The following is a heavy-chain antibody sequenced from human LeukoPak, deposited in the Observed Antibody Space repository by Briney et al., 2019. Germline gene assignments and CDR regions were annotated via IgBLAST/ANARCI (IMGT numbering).Heavy chain of an antibody. CDR2: ISSSGGST. Sequence: GGSLRLSCAASGLTFSSYAMSWVRQAPGEGLEWVSAISSSGGSTYYADSVKGRFTISRDNSKNTLYMQMNSLRAEDTAVYYCAKGAYGEYDYWGQGTLVTVSS. D-gene: IGHD4-17*01. J-gene: IGHJ4*02. CDR1: GLTFSSYA. V-gene: IGHV3-23*01. CDR3: AKGAYGEYDY.